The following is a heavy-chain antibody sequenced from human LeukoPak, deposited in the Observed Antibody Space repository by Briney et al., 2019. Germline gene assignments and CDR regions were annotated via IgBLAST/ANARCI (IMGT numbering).Heavy chain of an antibody. D-gene: IGHD2-21*02. CDR2: IIPIFGIA. Sequence: SVKVSCKASGGTFSSYAISWVRQAPGQGLEWMGRIIPIFGIAIYAQKFQGRVTITADKSTSTAYMELSSLRSEDTAVYYCASRYCGGDCYPTRHLDIWGQGTMVTVSS. V-gene: IGHV1-69*04. CDR3: ASRYCGGDCYPTRHLDI. J-gene: IGHJ3*02. CDR1: GGTFSSYA.